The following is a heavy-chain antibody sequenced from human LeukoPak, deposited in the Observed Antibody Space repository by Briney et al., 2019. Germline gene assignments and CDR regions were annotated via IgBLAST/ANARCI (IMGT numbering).Heavy chain of an antibody. CDR3: ARWTYYDFWSGSPDAFDI. CDR2: IYYSGST. J-gene: IGHJ3*02. D-gene: IGHD3-3*01. V-gene: IGHV4-59*01. Sequence: PSETLSLTCTVSGGSISSYYWSWIRQPPGKGLEWIGYIYYSGSTNYNPSLKSRVTISVDTSKNQFSLKLSSVTAADTAVYYCARWTYYDFWSGSPDAFDIWGQGTMVTVSS. CDR1: GGSISSYY.